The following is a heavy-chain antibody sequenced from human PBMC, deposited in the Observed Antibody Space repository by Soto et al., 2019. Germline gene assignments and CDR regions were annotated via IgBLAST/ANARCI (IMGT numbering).Heavy chain of an antibody. CDR3: ARGYRAAAGTDYYYYGMDV. V-gene: IGHV1-69*13. CDR1: GGTFSSYA. J-gene: IGHJ6*02. D-gene: IGHD6-13*01. Sequence: SVKVSCKASGGTFSSYAISWVRQAPGQGLEWMGGIIPIFGTANYAQKFQGRVTITADESTSTAYMELSSLRSEDTAVYYCARGYRAAAGTDYYYYGMDVWGQGTTVTVSS. CDR2: IIPIFGTA.